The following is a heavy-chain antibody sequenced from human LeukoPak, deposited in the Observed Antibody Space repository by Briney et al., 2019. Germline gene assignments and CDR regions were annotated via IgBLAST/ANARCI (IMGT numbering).Heavy chain of an antibody. CDR3: AKDPYCSSTSCFSYNWFDP. CDR1: GFTFSGYA. Sequence: PGGSLRLSCAASGFTFSGYAMSWVRQAPGKGLEWVSAISGSGGSTYYADSVKGRFTISRDNSKKTLYLQMNSLRAEDTAVYYCAKDPYCSSTSCFSYNWFDPWGQGTLVTVSS. J-gene: IGHJ5*02. CDR2: ISGSGGST. D-gene: IGHD2-2*01. V-gene: IGHV3-23*01.